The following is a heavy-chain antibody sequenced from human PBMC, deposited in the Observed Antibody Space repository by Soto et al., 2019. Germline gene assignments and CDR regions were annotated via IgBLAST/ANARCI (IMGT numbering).Heavy chain of an antibody. D-gene: IGHD6-13*01. CDR3: ARGLTARVYQGNNWFDP. V-gene: IGHV4-34*01. CDR1: GGSFSGYY. J-gene: IGHJ5*02. Sequence: QVQLQQWGAGLLKPSETLSLTCAVYGGSFSGYYWSWIRQPPGKGLEWIGEINHSGSTNYNPSLKSRVTLSVDTSKNQFSLKLSSVTAADTAVYYCARGLTARVYQGNNWFDPWGQGTLVTVSS. CDR2: INHSGST.